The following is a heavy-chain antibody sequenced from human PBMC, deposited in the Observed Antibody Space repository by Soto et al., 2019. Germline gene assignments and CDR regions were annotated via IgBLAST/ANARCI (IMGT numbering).Heavy chain of an antibody. CDR1: GFTFIKYA. CDR3: ARDYADIAVAGIPLLAH. Sequence: QVQLVQSGAEVKKPGASVNVSCKASGFTFIKYAMHWVRQDPGQRPEWMGWINAGNGNTRYSQRWQGRVTITRDTSASTVYMDLSSLRSEDTAVYYCARDYADIAVAGIPLLAHWGQGTLVTVSS. D-gene: IGHD6-19*01. CDR2: INAGNGNT. J-gene: IGHJ4*01. V-gene: IGHV1-3*01.